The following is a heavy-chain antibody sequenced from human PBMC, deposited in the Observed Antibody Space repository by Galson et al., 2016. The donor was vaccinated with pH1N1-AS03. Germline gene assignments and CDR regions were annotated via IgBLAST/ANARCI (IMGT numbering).Heavy chain of an antibody. Sequence: SLRLSCATSGFTFTDFAVSWVRQAPGRGLEWVSATSSSGGSTYYAESVKGRFTIPRDYSKNTVDLQMNSLRAEDTAVYYCAKDRNDYRLHYFSGSDVWGQGTTVIVSS. V-gene: IGHV3-23*01. CDR2: TSSSGGST. D-gene: IGHD1-1*01. CDR1: GFTFTDFA. CDR3: AKDRNDYRLHYFSGSDV. J-gene: IGHJ6*02.